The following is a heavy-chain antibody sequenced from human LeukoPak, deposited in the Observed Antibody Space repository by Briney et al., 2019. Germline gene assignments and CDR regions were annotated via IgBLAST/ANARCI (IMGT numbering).Heavy chain of an antibody. J-gene: IGHJ4*02. V-gene: IGHV1-18*04. Sequence: GASVKVSCKASGYTFTSYYMHWVRQAPGQGLEWMGWISAYNGNTNYAQKLQGRVTMTTDTSTSTAYMELRSLRSDDTAVYYCARDGGGVGALSPDYWGQGTLVTVSS. CDR1: GYTFTSYY. CDR3: ARDGGGVGALSPDY. CDR2: ISAYNGNT. D-gene: IGHD1-26*01.